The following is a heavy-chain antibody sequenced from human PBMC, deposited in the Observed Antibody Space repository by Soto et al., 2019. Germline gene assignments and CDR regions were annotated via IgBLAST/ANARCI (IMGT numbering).Heavy chain of an antibody. V-gene: IGHV1-69*12. D-gene: IGHD3-10*01. CDR2: IIPIFGTA. CDR1: GGTFSSYA. Sequence: QVQLVQSGAEVKKPGSSVKVSCKASGGTFSSYAISWVRQAPGQGLEWMGGIIPIFGTADYAQKFQGRVAITADASTSTAYMELSSLRSEDTAVYYCASARGPSYYYGMDVWRQGTTVTVSS. J-gene: IGHJ6*02. CDR3: ASARGPSYYYGMDV.